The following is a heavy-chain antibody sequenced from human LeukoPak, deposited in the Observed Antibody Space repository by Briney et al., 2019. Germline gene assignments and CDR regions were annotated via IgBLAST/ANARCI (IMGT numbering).Heavy chain of an antibody. CDR2: IWYDESKK. J-gene: IGHJ4*02. CDR3: ARDGGIGLDY. V-gene: IGHV3-33*01. CDR1: GYTFSSYG. Sequence: GRSLRLSCVASGYTFSSYGMHWVRQAPGKGLQWVAVIWYDESKKYYTDSVKGRFTISRDFSKNTLYLQMNSLRAEDTAMYYCARDGGIGLDYWGQGTLVTVSS. D-gene: IGHD2-21*01.